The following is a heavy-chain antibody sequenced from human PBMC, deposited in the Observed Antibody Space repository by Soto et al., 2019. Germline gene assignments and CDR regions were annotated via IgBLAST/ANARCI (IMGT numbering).Heavy chain of an antibody. Sequence: SETLSLTCAVYGGSFSGYYWSWIRQPPGKGLEWIGEINHSGSTNYNPSLKSRVTISVDTSKNQFSLKLSSVTAADTAVYYCARVNIEYSSSSKTQRPYYIDYRGQGTLVTVSS. CDR1: GGSFSGYY. J-gene: IGHJ4*02. CDR2: INHSGST. V-gene: IGHV4-34*01. CDR3: ARVNIEYSSSSKTQRPYYIDY. D-gene: IGHD6-6*01.